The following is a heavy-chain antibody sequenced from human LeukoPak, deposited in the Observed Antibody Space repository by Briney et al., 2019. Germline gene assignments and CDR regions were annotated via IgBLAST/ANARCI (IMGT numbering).Heavy chain of an antibody. J-gene: IGHJ4*02. Sequence: LSGGSLRLSCAASGFTVSSNYMSWVRQAPGKGLQWIAYISEGGKEMYYGDSVKGRFTVSRDNAKNSLFLQMNSLRVEDTATYYCARDRPDRGYNYGRDFDYWGQGTLVTVSS. V-gene: IGHV3-48*03. CDR3: ARDRPDRGYNYGRDFDY. CDR2: ISEGGKEM. CDR1: GFTVSSNY. D-gene: IGHD3-10*01.